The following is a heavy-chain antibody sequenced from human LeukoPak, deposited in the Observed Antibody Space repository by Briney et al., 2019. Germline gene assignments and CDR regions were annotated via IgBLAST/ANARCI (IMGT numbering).Heavy chain of an antibody. CDR1: GFTFSSYW. D-gene: IGHD5/OR15-5a*01. J-gene: IGHJ4*02. V-gene: IGHV3-23*01. Sequence: PGGSLRLSCAASGFTFSSYWMHWVRHPPGKGLEWVSAISGSGGSTYYADSVKGRFTISRDNSINTLYLQMNSLRAEDTAVYYCAKDRPHPSVEPTNFDYWGEGTLVTVSS. CDR3: AKDRPHPSVEPTNFDY. CDR2: ISGSGGST.